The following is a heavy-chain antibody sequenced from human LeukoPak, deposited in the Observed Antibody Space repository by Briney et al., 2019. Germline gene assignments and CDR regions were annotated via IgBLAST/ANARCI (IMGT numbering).Heavy chain of an antibody. J-gene: IGHJ4*02. Sequence: SETLSLSCTVSGGSISNYYWSWIRQPPGKGLEWIGYIHNSGSTSYNPSLNSRGTMSVDTSKNQFSLKLSSVTAADTAVYYCARKSTYPLDYWGQGTLVTVSS. V-gene: IGHV4-59*01. CDR3: ARKSTYPLDY. CDR1: GGSISNYY. CDR2: IHNSGST.